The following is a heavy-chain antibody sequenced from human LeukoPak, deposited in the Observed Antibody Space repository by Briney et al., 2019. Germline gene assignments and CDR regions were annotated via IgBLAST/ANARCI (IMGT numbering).Heavy chain of an antibody. V-gene: IGHV3-48*02. D-gene: IGHD4-23*01. CDR3: ARQSAVAFDY. Sequence: GGSLRLSCAASGFTFSSFNMNWVRQAPGKGLEWVSYIRSSSSTIYYADSVKGRFTISRDNAKNSLYLQMISLRDEDTAVYYCARQSAVAFDYWGQGTLATVSS. CDR2: IRSSSSTI. J-gene: IGHJ4*02. CDR1: GFTFSSFN.